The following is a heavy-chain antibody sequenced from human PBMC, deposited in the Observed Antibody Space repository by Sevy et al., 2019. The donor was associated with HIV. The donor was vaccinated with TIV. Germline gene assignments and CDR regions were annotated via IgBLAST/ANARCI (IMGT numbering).Heavy chain of an antibody. CDR2: IRYDGINK. D-gene: IGHD6-25*01. J-gene: IGHJ6*02. V-gene: IGHV3-30*02. CDR1: VFRFNNFG. Sequence: GGSLRLSCAASVFRFNNFGRYWVRQAPGKGLEGVAFIRYDGINKYYVDSVKGRSTISRDNSKDTLYLEMKSLRLEDTAIYYCAKGGSGGIDHYGMDVWGQGTTVTVSS. CDR3: AKGGSGGIDHYGMDV.